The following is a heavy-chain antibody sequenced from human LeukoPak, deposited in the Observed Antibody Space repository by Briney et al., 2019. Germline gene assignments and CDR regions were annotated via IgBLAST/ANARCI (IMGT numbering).Heavy chain of an antibody. CDR3: ARGGYSCAY. V-gene: IGHV3-7*01. CDR2: IKQDGSEK. J-gene: IGHJ4*02. D-gene: IGHD5-18*01. Sequence: GGSLRLSCAASGSTFSNYWMSWVRQAPGKGLEWVAKIKQDGSEKHYVDSVKGRFTISRDNAKNSLYLQMSSLRAEDTAVYYCARGGYSCAYWGQGTLVTVSS. CDR1: GSTFSNYW.